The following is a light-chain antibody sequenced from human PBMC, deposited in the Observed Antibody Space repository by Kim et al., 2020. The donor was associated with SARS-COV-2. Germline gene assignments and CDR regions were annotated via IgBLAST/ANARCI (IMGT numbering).Light chain of an antibody. Sequence: ASVGDIVTITCRASQGIANSLAWYQQKPGKVPQLLIYAASALQSGVPSRFSGSGSGTDFTLTISSLQPEDVATYYCQNYNGARWTFGQGTKVDIK. CDR3: QNYNGARWT. CDR2: AAS. J-gene: IGKJ1*01. V-gene: IGKV1-27*01. CDR1: QGIANS.